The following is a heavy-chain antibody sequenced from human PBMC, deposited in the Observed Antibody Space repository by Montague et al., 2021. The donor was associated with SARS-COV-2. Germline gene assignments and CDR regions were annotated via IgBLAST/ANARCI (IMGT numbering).Heavy chain of an antibody. CDR1: GGSISTGDNS. Sequence: TLSLTCTVSGGSISTGDNSWSWIRQPPGRGLELIGYIYVSGTTYYSPSFRSRVTIAVDRSKNQFSLRLESVTAADTALYYCARGLLLSVWGQGTLVTVSS. D-gene: IGHD2-21*01. CDR3: ARGLLLSV. CDR2: IYVSGTT. J-gene: IGHJ4*02. V-gene: IGHV4-30-2*01.